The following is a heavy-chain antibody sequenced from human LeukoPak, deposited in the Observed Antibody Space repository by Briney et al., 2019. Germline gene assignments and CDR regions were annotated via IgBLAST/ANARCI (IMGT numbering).Heavy chain of an antibody. Sequence: ASVKVSCKPSGYTFTSYDINCVRQATGQGLEWMGWMSPNSGNTGYAQKFQGRVTITRNTTISTAYMELSSLRSEDTAVYYCARYAYYDSSGYVDYWGQGTLVTVSS. CDR3: ARYAYYDSSGYVDY. V-gene: IGHV1-8*03. J-gene: IGHJ4*02. CDR1: GYTFTSYD. D-gene: IGHD3-22*01. CDR2: MSPNSGNT.